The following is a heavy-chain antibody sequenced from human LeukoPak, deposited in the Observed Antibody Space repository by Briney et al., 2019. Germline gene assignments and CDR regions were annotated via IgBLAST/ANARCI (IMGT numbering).Heavy chain of an antibody. V-gene: IGHV3-23*01. CDR2: ISGSGGST. CDR3: AKVLFKWPSIVGATTGWFDP. J-gene: IGHJ5*02. CDR1: GFTFSSYA. Sequence: GGSLRLSCAASGFTFSSYAMSWVRQAPGKGLEWVSAISGSGGSTYYADSVKGRFTISRDNSKNTLYLQMNSLRAEDTAVYYCAKVLFKWPSIVGATTGWFDPWGQGTLVTVSS. D-gene: IGHD1-26*01.